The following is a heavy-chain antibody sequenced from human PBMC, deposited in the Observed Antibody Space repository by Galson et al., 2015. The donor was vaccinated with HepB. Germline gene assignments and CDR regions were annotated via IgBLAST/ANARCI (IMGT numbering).Heavy chain of an antibody. D-gene: IGHD6-13*01. CDR1: GFTFSSYA. J-gene: IGHJ4*02. Sequence: SLRLSCAASGFTFSSYAMSWVRQAPGKGLEWVSAISGSGGSTYYADSVKGRFTISRDNSKNTLYLQMNSLRAEDTAVYYCAKDRGSSSWYSDYWGQGTLVTVSS. CDR3: AKDRGSSSWYSDY. CDR2: ISGSGGST. V-gene: IGHV3-23*01.